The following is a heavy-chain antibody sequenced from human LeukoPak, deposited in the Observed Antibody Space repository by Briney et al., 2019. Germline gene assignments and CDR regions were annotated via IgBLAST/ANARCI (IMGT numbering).Heavy chain of an antibody. D-gene: IGHD6-19*01. CDR2: ISVSGGST. CDR3: AKEHGSGWHDAFDI. J-gene: IGHJ3*02. V-gene: IGHV3-23*01. CDR1: GFTFGSYA. Sequence: GGSLRLSCAGSGFTFGSYAMNWVRQAPGKGLEWVSLISVSGGSTYYADSVKGRFTISRDNSKNTLYLQMNSLRAEDTAVYYCAKEHGSGWHDAFDIWGQGTMVTVSS.